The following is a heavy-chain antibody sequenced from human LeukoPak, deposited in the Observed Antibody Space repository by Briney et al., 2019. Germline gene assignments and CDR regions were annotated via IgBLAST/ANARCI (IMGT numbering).Heavy chain of an antibody. Sequence: GGSLRLSCVVSGFTFSSYWMSWVRQAPGKGLEWVANIKYDGSEKNYVDSVKGRFIISRDNAKNSLYLQMNSLRVEDTAVYYCAKDPGHCGSSFCYTNYWGQGTLVTVSS. CDR1: GFTFSSYW. CDR3: AKDPGHCGSSFCYTNY. V-gene: IGHV3-7*04. D-gene: IGHD2-2*02. CDR2: IKYDGSEK. J-gene: IGHJ4*02.